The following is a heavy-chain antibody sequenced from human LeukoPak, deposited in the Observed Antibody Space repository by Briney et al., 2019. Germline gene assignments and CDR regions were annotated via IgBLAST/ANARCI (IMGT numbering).Heavy chain of an antibody. CDR2: ITAYNGHT. V-gene: IGHV1-18*01. Sequence: ASVTVSCKASGYTFTTYGITWVRQAAGQGLEWMGWITAYNGHTNYAQKLQGRVTMTTDTSTATAYMELRSLRSDDTAVYYCARGGNYFRFDPWGQGTLVTVSS. D-gene: IGHD1-26*01. CDR3: ARGGNYFRFDP. CDR1: GYTFTTYG. J-gene: IGHJ5*02.